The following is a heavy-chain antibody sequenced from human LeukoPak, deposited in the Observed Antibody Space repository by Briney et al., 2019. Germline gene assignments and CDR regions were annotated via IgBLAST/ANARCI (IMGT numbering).Heavy chain of an antibody. J-gene: IGHJ6*02. D-gene: IGHD3-9*01. Sequence: GGSLRLSCAASGFTFSNYSMNWVRQAPGKGLEWISYISSSSTTIYYADSVKGRFTISRDNAKNSLCLQMNSLRAEDTAVYYCARDFFDWLLSYYFYTVDVWGQGTTVTVSS. V-gene: IGHV3-48*04. CDR3: ARDFFDWLLSYYFYTVDV. CDR2: ISSSSTTI. CDR1: GFTFSNYS.